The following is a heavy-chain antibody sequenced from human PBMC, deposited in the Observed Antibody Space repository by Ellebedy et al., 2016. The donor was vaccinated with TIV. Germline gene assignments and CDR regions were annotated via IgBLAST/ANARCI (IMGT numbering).Heavy chain of an antibody. D-gene: IGHD6-19*01. J-gene: IGHJ6*02. CDR1: GYTFTGYY. V-gene: IGHV1-2*02. CDR3: ARIGDQQWPYYYGMDV. CDR2: INPNSGGT. Sequence: ASVKVSXXASGYTFTGYYMHWVRQAPGQGLEWVGWINPNSGGTNYAQKFQGRVTMTRDTSISTAYMELSRLRSDDTAVYYCARIGDQQWPYYYGMDVWGQGTTVTVSS.